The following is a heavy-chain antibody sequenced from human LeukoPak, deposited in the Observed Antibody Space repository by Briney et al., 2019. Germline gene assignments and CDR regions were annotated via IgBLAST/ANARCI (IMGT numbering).Heavy chain of an antibody. J-gene: IGHJ4*02. CDR1: GGTFSSYA. CDR2: IIPIFGTA. Sequence: SVKVSCKASGGTFSSYAISWVRQAPGQGLEWMGRIIPIFGTANYAQKFQGRVTITADESTSTAYMELRSLRSDDTAVYYCARGENYGGRHFDYWGQGTLVTVSS. V-gene: IGHV1-69*13. CDR3: ARGENYGGRHFDY. D-gene: IGHD4-23*01.